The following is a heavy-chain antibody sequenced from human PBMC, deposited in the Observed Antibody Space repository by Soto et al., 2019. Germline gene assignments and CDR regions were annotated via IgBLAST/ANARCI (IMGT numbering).Heavy chain of an antibody. V-gene: IGHV3-33*01. J-gene: IGHJ6*02. CDR2: IWYDGSNK. D-gene: IGHD1-26*01. CDR1: GFTFSSYG. CDR3: ARHGAIDTYGMDV. Sequence: PVGSLRLSCAASGFTFSSYGMHWVRQAPGKGLEWVAVIWYDGSNKYYADSVKGRFTISRDNSKNTLYLQMNSLRAEDTAVYYCARHGAIDTYGMDVWGQGTTVTVSS.